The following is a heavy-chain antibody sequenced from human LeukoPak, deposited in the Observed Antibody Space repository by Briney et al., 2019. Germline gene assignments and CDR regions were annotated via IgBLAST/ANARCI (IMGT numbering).Heavy chain of an antibody. CDR2: ISSSSRTM. V-gene: IGHV3-48*04. CDR1: GFTFSSCS. CDR3: AKEWRFSSSWYQYYFDY. D-gene: IGHD6-13*01. J-gene: IGHJ4*03. Sequence: PGGSLRLSCAASGFTFSSCSMNWVRQAPGKALEWVSYISSSSRTMYYADSVKGRFTISRDDAKNSLYLQMNSLRAEDTAVYFCAKEWRFSSSWYQYYFDYWGQGTTVTVSS.